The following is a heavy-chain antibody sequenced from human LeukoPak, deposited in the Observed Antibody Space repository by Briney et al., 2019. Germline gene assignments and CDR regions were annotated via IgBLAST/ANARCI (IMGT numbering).Heavy chain of an antibody. J-gene: IGHJ4*02. Sequence: SETLSLTCTVSGGSISNGSSYWSWIRQPAGKELEWIGRVYSSGSANYNPSLRSRVTISLDTSKNQFSLKLSSVTAADTAVYYCARHIITSSWSPLDYWGQGTLVTVSS. CDR2: VYSSGSA. V-gene: IGHV4-61*02. CDR1: GGSISNGSSY. D-gene: IGHD6-13*01. CDR3: ARHIITSSWSPLDY.